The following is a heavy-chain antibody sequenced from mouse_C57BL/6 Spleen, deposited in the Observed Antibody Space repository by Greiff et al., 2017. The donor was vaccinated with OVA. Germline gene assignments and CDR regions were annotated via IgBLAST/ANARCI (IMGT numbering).Heavy chain of an antibody. CDR3: ARDEDKDYDDNYAMDY. V-gene: IGHV1-62-2*01. CDR2: FYPGSGSI. D-gene: IGHD2-3*01. Sequence: QVQLQQSGAELVKPGASVKLSCKASGYTFTEYSIHWVKQRSGQGLEWIGWFYPGSGSIKYNEKFKDKATLTADKSSSTVYMELSRLTSEDSAVYYCARDEDKDYDDNYAMDYWGQGTSVTVSS. J-gene: IGHJ4*01. CDR1: GYTFTEYS.